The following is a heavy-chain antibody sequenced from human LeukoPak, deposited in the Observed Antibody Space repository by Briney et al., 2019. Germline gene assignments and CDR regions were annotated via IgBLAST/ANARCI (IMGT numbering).Heavy chain of an antibody. CDR2: IYYSGST. V-gene: IGHV4-59*01. CDR3: ARGTGGWYFDL. J-gene: IGHJ2*01. CDR1: GGSISVYY. D-gene: IGHD1/OR15-1a*01. Sequence: KPSETLSLTCTVSGGSISVYYWSWIRQPPGKGLEWIGYIYYSGSTNYNPSLKSRVTISIDTSKNQFSLKLTSVTAADTAVYYCARGTGGWYFDLWGRGTLVTVSS.